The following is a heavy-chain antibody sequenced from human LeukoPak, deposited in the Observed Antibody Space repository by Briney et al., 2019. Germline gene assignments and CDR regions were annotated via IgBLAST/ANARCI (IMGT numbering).Heavy chain of an antibody. D-gene: IGHD6-19*01. CDR2: IYYSGST. Sequence: SETLSLTCTVSGGSISSSSYYWGWIRQPPGKGLEWIGSIYYSGSTYYNPSLKSRVTISVDTSKNQFSLTLSSVTAADTAVYYCARIVSGWPFDYWGKGTLVTVSS. CDR3: ARIVSGWPFDY. CDR1: GGSISSSSYY. V-gene: IGHV4-39*01. J-gene: IGHJ4*02.